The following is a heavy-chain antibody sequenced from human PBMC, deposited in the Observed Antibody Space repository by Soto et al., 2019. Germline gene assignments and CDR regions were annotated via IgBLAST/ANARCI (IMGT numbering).Heavy chain of an antibody. Sequence: SETLSLTCAVSGGSISSGGYSWSWIRQPPGKGLEWIGYIYHSGSTYYNPSLKSRVTISVDRSKNQFSLKLSSVTAADTAVYYCARSSEYSSSLGAFDIWGQGTMVTVSS. J-gene: IGHJ3*02. CDR1: GGSISSGGYS. D-gene: IGHD6-6*01. CDR2: IYHSGST. V-gene: IGHV4-30-2*01. CDR3: ARSSEYSSSLGAFDI.